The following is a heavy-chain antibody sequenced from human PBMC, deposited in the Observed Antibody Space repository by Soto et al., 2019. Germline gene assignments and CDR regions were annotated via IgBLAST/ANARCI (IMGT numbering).Heavy chain of an antibody. D-gene: IGHD3-3*01. CDR2: IRSEANSYAT. Sequence: EVQLVESGGGLVQPGGSLKLSCAASGFTFSGSAMHWVRQASGKGREWVGRIRSEANSYATAYAVSVKGKFTISRDDSRNTAYLQMNSLKTEDTAVYYCARGFYDFWSGHPKGFDYWGQGTVVTVSS. V-gene: IGHV3-73*02. J-gene: IGHJ4*02. CDR1: GFTFSGSA. CDR3: ARGFYDFWSGHPKGFDY.